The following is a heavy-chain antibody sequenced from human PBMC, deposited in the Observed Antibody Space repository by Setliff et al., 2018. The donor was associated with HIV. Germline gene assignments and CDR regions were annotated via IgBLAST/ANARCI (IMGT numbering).Heavy chain of an antibody. CDR3: ARKPTGSPSDY. J-gene: IGHJ4*02. CDR1: GYTFTGYG. Sequence: ASVKVSCKASGYTFTGYGISWVRQAPGQGLEWMGWISAYNGNTNYAQKLQGRVTITTDTSTSTAYMELRSLRSDDTALYYCARKPTGSPSDYWGQGTLVTVSS. CDR2: ISAYNGNT. D-gene: IGHD2-2*01. V-gene: IGHV1-18*01.